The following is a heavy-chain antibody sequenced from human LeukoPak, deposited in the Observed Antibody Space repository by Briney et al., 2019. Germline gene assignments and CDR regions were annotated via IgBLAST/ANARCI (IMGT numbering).Heavy chain of an antibody. CDR2: IYYSGST. J-gene: IGHJ4*02. CDR3: ARPRGSGWFYFDY. V-gene: IGHV4-39*01. D-gene: IGHD6-19*01. Sequence: SETLSLTCTVSGGSISSSSYYWGWTRQPPGKGLEWVGSIYYSGSTYYNPSLKSRVTISVDTSKNQCSLKLSSVTAADTAVYYCARPRGSGWFYFDYWGQGTLVTVSS. CDR1: GGSISSSSYY.